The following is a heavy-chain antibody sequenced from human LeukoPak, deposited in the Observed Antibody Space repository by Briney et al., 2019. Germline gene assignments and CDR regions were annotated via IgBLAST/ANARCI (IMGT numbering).Heavy chain of an antibody. J-gene: IGHJ6*02. CDR3: ARGLYSSGWYAADYYYGMDV. CDR2: VDGGGGGT. V-gene: IGHV3-23*01. D-gene: IGHD6-19*01. CDR1: GFTLSSYA. Sequence: GGSLRLSCAASGFTLSSYAMTWVRQAPGRGLEWVSSVDGGGGGTYYADSVKGRFTISRDNSKDTLYLQMNGLRAEDTAVYCCARGLYSSGWYAADYYYGMDVWGQGTTVTVSS.